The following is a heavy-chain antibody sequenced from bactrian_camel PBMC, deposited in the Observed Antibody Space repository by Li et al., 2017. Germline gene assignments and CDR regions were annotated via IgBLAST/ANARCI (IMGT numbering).Heavy chain of an antibody. J-gene: IGHJ4*01. CDR1: GFAFSSYW. CDR2: LNSGSSNT. V-gene: IGHV3S25*01. D-gene: IGHD4*01. CDR3: ATVAGSFSSDYARARAYVY. Sequence: QLVESGGGLVQPGGSLRLSCAASGFAFSSYWVYWVRQAPGKGLEWVSDLNSGSSNTYYADSVKGRFTISRDNAENTVYLQMNSLKPEDTAVYYCATVAGSFSSDYARARAYVYWGQGTQVTVS.